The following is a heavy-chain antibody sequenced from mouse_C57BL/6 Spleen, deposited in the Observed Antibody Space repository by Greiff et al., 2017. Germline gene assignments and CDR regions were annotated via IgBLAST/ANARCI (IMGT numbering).Heavy chain of an antibody. D-gene: IGHD1-1*01. CDR1: GYAFSSSW. CDR3: AKDYGSSPGP. Sequence: QVQLQQSGPELVKPGASVKISCKASGYAFSSSWMNWVKQRPGKGLEWIGRIYPGDGDTNYNGTFKGKATLTADKSSSTAYMQLCSLSSEDAAVYFSAKDYGSSPGPWGQGTLVTVSA. CDR2: IYPGDGDT. J-gene: IGHJ3*01. V-gene: IGHV1-82*01.